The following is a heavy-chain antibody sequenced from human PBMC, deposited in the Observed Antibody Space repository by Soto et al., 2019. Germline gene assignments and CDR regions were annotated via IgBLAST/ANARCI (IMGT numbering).Heavy chain of an antibody. V-gene: IGHV3-23*01. D-gene: IGHD3-22*01. CDR1: GFTFSSYA. Sequence: GGSLRLSCAASGFTFSSYAMSWVRQAPGKGLEWVTSISGSGGSTYYADSVKGRFTISRDNSKNTLYLQMKSLRAEDTAVYYCAASGSSGYPSYFDYWGQGTLVTVSS. CDR3: AASGSSGYPSYFDY. CDR2: ISGSGGST. J-gene: IGHJ4*02.